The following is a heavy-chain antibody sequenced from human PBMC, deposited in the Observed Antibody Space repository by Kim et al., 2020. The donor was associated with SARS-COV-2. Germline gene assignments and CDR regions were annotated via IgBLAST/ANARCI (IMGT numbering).Heavy chain of an antibody. CDR3: ARHMHSYFDY. Sequence: YTNYSPSFQGHVTISADKSISTAYLQWSSLKASDTAMYYCARHMHSYFDYWGQGTLVTVSS. J-gene: IGHJ4*02. V-gene: IGHV5-10-1*01. CDR2: YT. D-gene: IGHD2-2*01.